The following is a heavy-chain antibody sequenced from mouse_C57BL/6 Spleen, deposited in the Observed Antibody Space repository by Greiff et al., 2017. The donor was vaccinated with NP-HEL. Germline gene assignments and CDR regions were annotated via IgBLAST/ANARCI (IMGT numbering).Heavy chain of an antibody. V-gene: IGHV1-15*01. CDR3: TRSTVVEPYFDY. J-gene: IGHJ2*01. Sequence: QVQLQQSGAELVRPGASVTLSCKASGYTFTDYEMHWVKQTPVHGLEWIGAIDPETGGTAYNQKFKGKAILTADKSSSTAYMELRSLTSEDSAVYYCTRSTVVEPYFDYWGKGTTLTVSS. D-gene: IGHD1-1*01. CDR1: GYTFTDYE. CDR2: IDPETGGT.